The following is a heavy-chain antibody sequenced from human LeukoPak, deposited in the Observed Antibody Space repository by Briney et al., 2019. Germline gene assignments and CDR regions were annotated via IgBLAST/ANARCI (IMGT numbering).Heavy chain of an antibody. CDR2: IYSGGST. V-gene: IGHV3-53*01. Sequence: GRSLRLSCAASGFTVSSNYMSWVRQAPGKGLEWDSVIYSGGSTYYADSVKGRFTISKDNSKNTLYLQMNSLRAEDTAVYFCARGRGRAVAAKGDAFDIWGQGTMVTVSS. J-gene: IGHJ3*02. D-gene: IGHD6-19*01. CDR1: GFTVSSNY. CDR3: ARGRGRAVAAKGDAFDI.